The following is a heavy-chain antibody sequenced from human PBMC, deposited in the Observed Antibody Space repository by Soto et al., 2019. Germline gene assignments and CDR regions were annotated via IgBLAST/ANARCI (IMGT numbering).Heavy chain of an antibody. J-gene: IGHJ4*02. CDR2: INPNGGST. V-gene: IGHV1-46*01. CDR3: ARSVLQGDF. CDR1: GYTFIHYY. Sequence: QVQLVQSGAEVKKPGASVKISCKASGYTFIHYYIHWVRQAPGQGLEWMAIINPNGGSTNYAQKFRGRFTVTSDTSTTTVPMEMNSLESVDPAVYLCARSVLQGDFWGQGTLVTVSS. D-gene: IGHD2-21*01.